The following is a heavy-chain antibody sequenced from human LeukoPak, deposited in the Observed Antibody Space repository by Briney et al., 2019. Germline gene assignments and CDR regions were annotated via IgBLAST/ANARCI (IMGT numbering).Heavy chain of an antibody. Sequence: ASVKVSCKASGYTFTGYYMHWVRQAPGQGLEWMGWINPNSGGTNYAQKFQGGVTMTRDTSISTAYMELSRLRSDDTAVYYCARASPYFDWSPSEECFDYWGQGTLVTVSS. D-gene: IGHD3-9*01. V-gene: IGHV1-2*02. CDR2: INPNSGGT. J-gene: IGHJ4*02. CDR1: GYTFTGYY. CDR3: ARASPYFDWSPSEECFDY.